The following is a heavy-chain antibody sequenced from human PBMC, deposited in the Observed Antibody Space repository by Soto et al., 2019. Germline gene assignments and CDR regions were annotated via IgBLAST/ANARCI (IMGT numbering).Heavy chain of an antibody. CDR1: GYTFTSYD. V-gene: IGHV1-8*01. D-gene: IGHD4-17*01. CDR2: MNPNSGNT. J-gene: IGHJ6*03. CDR3: LTTVTNYYYYMDV. Sequence: ASMQVSCKAFGYTFTSYDINWGRQATGQGLEWMGWMNPNSGNTGYAQKFQGRVTMTRNTSISTAYMELSSLRSEDTAVYYCLTTVTNYYYYMDVWGKGTTVTVSS.